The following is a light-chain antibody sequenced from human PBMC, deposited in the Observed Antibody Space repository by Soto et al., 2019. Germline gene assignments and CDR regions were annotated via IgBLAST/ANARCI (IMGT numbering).Light chain of an antibody. V-gene: IGKV1-5*01. J-gene: IGKJ1*01. CDR2: DAS. Sequence: DIQMTQSPSTLSASVGDRVTITCRASQSISGWLAWYQQKPGEAPKLLIYDASTLESGVPSRFSGSGSETQFTLTISGLQPEDFVTYYCQQHYTYSWTFGQGTKVDIK. CDR1: QSISGW. CDR3: QQHYTYSWT.